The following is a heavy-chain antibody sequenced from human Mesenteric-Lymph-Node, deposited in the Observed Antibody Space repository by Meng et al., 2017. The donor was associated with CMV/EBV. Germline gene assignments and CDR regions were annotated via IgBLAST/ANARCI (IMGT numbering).Heavy chain of an antibody. J-gene: IGHJ4*02. D-gene: IGHD2-15*01. CDR3: ARGSDIPVNNY. Sequence: QVQLQQRGAGLLKTSETLSLTCAVYGGSFSGYCWSWIRQPPGKGLEWIGDINHSGVPNYNPSLKSRVTISLDRSKNQFSLKLSSVTAEDTAVYYCARGSDIPVNNYWGQGTLVTVSS. CDR1: GGSFSGYC. CDR2: INHSGVP. V-gene: IGHV4-34*01.